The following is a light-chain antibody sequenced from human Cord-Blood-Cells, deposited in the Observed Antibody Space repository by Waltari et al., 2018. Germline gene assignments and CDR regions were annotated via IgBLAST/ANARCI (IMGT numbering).Light chain of an antibody. Sequence: DIQMTQSSSSLSASVGHRVTITCRASQSISSYLNWYQQKPGKAPKLLIYAASSLQSGVPSRFSGSGSGTDFTLTISSLQPEEFATYYWQQSYSTPPLTFGGETKVEIK. V-gene: IGKV1-39*01. CDR2: AAS. CDR1: QSISSY. CDR3: QQSYSTPPLT. J-gene: IGKJ4*01.